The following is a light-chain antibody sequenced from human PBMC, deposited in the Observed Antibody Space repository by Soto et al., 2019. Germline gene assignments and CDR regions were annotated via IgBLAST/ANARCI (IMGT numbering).Light chain of an antibody. Sequence: DIQMTQSPFSVSASVGDRVTITCRASQGISSWVAWYQQKPGKAPKLLIYATYGLQSGVPPWFSGSGSGTDFTLTLSGLQPEDFATYYCQQANSFPRTFGQGTKVEVK. CDR2: ATY. J-gene: IGKJ1*01. V-gene: IGKV1-12*01. CDR1: QGISSW. CDR3: QQANSFPRT.